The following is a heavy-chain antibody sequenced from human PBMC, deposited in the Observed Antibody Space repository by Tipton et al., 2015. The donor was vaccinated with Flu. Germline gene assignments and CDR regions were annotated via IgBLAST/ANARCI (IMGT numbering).Heavy chain of an antibody. J-gene: IGHJ3*02. V-gene: IGHV4-39*07. CDR2: IYYSGST. D-gene: IGHD3-10*01. Sequence: TLSLTCTVSGGSISSSSYYWGWIRQPPGKGLEWIGSIYYSGSTYYNPSLKSRVTISVDTSKNQFSLTLSSVTAADTAVYYCARRGRRSVAFDIWGQGTMVTVSS. CDR1: GGSISSSSYY. CDR3: ARRGRRSVAFDI.